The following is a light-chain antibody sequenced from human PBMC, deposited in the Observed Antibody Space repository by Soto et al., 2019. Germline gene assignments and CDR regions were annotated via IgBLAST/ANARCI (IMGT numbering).Light chain of an antibody. CDR2: RSN. Sequence: QSVLTQPPSASGTHGQRVTISCSGSSSNIGSNYVFWYQQLPGTAPKLLIYRSNQRPSGVPDRFSGSKSGTSASLAISGLRSDDEADYYCAAWDDSLTGYVFGTGTKLTVL. CDR3: AAWDDSLTGYV. CDR1: SSNIGSNY. J-gene: IGLJ1*01. V-gene: IGLV1-47*01.